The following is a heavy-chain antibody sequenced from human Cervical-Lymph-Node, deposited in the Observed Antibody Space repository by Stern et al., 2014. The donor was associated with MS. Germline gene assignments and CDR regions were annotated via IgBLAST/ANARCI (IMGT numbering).Heavy chain of an antibody. CDR1: GGSLSSGAYY. CDR2: IHYSGTT. J-gene: IGHJ3*02. D-gene: IGHD2-2*01. CDR3: ARDRGYCDTTSCTDALDI. V-gene: IGHV4-31*03. Sequence: QVQLVESGPGLVKPSQTLSLTCTVSGGSLSSGAYYWSWIRQHPGKGLEWLGYIHYSGTTYYNPSLQSRVTISVDTSKNQSSLNLSSVTAADTAVYYCARDRGYCDTTSCTDALDIWGQGTRVTVSS.